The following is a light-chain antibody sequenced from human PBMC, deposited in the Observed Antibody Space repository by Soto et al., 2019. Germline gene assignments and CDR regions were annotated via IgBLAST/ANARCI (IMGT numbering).Light chain of an antibody. Sequence: QFVLTQPPSASGSPGQSVTISCTGTSSDVGGYNYVSWYQQHPGKAPKLMIYEVSKRPSGVPDRFSGSKSGNTASLTVSGLQAEDEADYYCSSYAGSNKEVFGTGTKVTVL. CDR3: SSYAGSNKEV. J-gene: IGLJ1*01. CDR1: SSDVGGYNY. V-gene: IGLV2-8*01. CDR2: EVS.